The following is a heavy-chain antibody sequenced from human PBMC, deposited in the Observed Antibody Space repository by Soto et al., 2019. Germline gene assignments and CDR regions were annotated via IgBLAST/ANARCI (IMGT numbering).Heavy chain of an antibody. CDR3: ARELQGLYYFDY. J-gene: IGHJ4*02. D-gene: IGHD4-4*01. Sequence: XSVNVSYQGSEYSFSSYTLHWVRQAPGQRLEWMGWINAGNGDSKYSQKFQGRVSISRDTSASTASMELSSLTSEDTAVYYCARELQGLYYFDYWGQGPLVTVSS. V-gene: IGHV1-3*01. CDR1: EYSFSSYT. CDR2: INAGNGDS.